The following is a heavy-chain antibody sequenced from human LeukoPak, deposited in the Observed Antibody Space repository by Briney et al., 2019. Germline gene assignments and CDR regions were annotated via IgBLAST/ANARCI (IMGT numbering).Heavy chain of an antibody. CDR3: AKGVEMATKISTLSYNWFDP. CDR2: ISWNSGSI. Sequence: PGGSLRLSCAASEFTFDDYAMHWVRQAPGKGLEWVSGISWNSGSIGYADSVKGRFTISRDNAKNSLYLQMNSLRAEDTALYYCAKGVEMATKISTLSYNWFDPWGQGTLVTVSS. D-gene: IGHD5-24*01. CDR1: EFTFDDYA. V-gene: IGHV3-9*01. J-gene: IGHJ5*02.